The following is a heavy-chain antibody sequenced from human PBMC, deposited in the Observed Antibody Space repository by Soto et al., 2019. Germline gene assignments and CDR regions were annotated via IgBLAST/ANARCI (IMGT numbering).Heavy chain of an antibody. D-gene: IGHD6-19*01. CDR1: GGSISNYY. V-gene: IGHV4-59*01. CDR3: ARDRFSSGWLDY. Sequence: PEETLSVTCIVSGGSISNYYWNWIRQPPGRGLEWIGYIHYSGSTKYNPSLKSRVAISLDTSNDQFSLKLSSVTAADTAVYYCARDRFSSGWLDYWGQAMLVTVSS. CDR2: IHYSGST. J-gene: IGHJ4*02.